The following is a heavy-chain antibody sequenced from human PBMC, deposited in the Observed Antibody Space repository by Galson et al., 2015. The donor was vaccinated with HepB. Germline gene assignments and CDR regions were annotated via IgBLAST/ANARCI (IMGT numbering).Heavy chain of an antibody. Sequence: SVKVSCKASGYTFTGYYMHWVRQAPGQGLEWMGWINPNSGGANYAQKFQGRVTMTRDTSISTAYMELSRLRSDDTAVYYCARDPYCGGDCYKLPRSSYYYYYMDVWGKGTTVTVSS. D-gene: IGHD2-21*01. J-gene: IGHJ6*03. CDR3: ARDPYCGGDCYKLPRSSYYYYYMDV. V-gene: IGHV1-2*02. CDR1: GYTFTGYY. CDR2: INPNSGGA.